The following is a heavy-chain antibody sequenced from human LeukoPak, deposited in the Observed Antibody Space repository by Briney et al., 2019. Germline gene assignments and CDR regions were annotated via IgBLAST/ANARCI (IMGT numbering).Heavy chain of an antibody. V-gene: IGHV1-2*02. CDR3: ARAEYYYGSGSYDS. Sequence: ASVKVSCKASGYTFTGYYMHWVRQAPGQGLVWMGWINPNSGGTNYAQKFQGRVTMTRDTSISTAYMELSRLRSDDTAVYYCARAEYYYGSGSYDSWGQGTLVTVSS. CDR2: INPNSGGT. D-gene: IGHD3-10*01. J-gene: IGHJ4*02. CDR1: GYTFTGYY.